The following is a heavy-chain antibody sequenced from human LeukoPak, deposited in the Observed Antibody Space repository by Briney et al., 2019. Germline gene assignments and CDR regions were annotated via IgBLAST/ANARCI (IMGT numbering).Heavy chain of an antibody. V-gene: IGHV3-48*03. CDR2: ISSSGRTT. D-gene: IGHD3-16*01. CDR1: GFTFTNYE. Sequence: PGGSLRLSCAASGFTFTNYEMNWVRQAPGKGLEWVSYISSSGRTTYYADSVKGRFTISRDNAKNSVYLQMNSLRAEDTAVYYCARESWGGGHEGNAFDIWGQGRMVTVSS. J-gene: IGHJ3*02. CDR3: ARESWGGGHEGNAFDI.